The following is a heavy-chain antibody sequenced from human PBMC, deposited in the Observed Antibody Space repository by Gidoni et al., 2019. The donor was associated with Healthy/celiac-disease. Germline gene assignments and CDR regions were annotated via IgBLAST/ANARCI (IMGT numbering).Heavy chain of an antibody. CDR3: ARHEYSSGWYRDY. CDR1: GGSISSISYY. J-gene: IGHJ4*02. V-gene: IGHV4-39*01. CDR2: IYYSGST. Sequence: QLQLQESGPGLVKPSETLSPTCTVSGGSISSISYYWGWIRQPPGKGLEWIGSIYYSGSTYYNPSLKSRVTISVDTSKNQFSLKLSSVTAADTAVYYCARHEYSSGWYRDYWGQGTLVTVSS. D-gene: IGHD6-19*01.